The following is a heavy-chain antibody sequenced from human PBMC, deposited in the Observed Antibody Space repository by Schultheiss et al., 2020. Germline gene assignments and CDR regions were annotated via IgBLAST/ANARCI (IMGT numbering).Heavy chain of an antibody. J-gene: IGHJ1*01. Sequence: SETLSLTCAVYGGSFSGYYWSWIRQPAGKGLEWIGRIYTSGSTNYNPSLKSRVTISVDTSKNQFSLKLSSVTAADTAVYYCARGERRYYGSGSYYRRGEYFQHWGQGTLVTVSS. CDR1: GGSFSGYY. V-gene: IGHV4-59*10. CDR3: ARGERRYYGSGSYYRRGEYFQH. D-gene: IGHD3-10*01. CDR2: IYTSGST.